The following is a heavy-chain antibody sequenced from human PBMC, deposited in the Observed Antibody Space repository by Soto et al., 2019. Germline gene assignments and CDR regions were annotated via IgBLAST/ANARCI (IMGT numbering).Heavy chain of an antibody. D-gene: IGHD3-10*01. CDR2: IYYSGDT. CDR1: GGSISSGSFY. Sequence: SETLSLTCTVSGGSISSGSFYWTWIRQHPGKGLEFIGYIYYSGDTYYNPSLRSRVIISLDTSKNQFSLRLNSVTAADTAVYYSXRERSGGRRDGNHDKYYRMDVWGQGTKVTVSS. V-gene: IGHV4-31*02. J-gene: IGHJ6*02. CDR3: XRERSGGRRDGNHDKYYRMDV.